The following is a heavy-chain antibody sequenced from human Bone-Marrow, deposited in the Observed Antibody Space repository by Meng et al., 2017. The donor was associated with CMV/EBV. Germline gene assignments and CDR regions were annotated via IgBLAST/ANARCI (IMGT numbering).Heavy chain of an antibody. V-gene: IGHV1-69*10. J-gene: IGHJ5*02. CDR3: ARDRGLGYCSSTSCPNNWFDP. CDR2: IIPILGIA. CDR1: YA. Sequence: YAISGVRQAPGQGLEWMGGIIPILGIANYAQKFQGRVTITADKSTSTAYMELSSLRSEDTAVYYCARDRGLGYCSSTSCPNNWFDPWGQGTLVTVSS. D-gene: IGHD2-2*01.